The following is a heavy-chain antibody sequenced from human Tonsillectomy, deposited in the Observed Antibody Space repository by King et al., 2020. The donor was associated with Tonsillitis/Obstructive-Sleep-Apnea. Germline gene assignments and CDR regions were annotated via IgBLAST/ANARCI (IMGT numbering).Heavy chain of an antibody. CDR2: ISAYNGNT. J-gene: IGHJ4*02. Sequence: QLVQSGAEVKKTGASVKVSCKASGYTFTSYGISWVRQAPGQGLEWRGWISAYNGNTNYAQKLQGRVTMTTDTSTSTAYMELRSLRSDDTAVYYCARGHSGYSSGWDFDYWGQGTLVTVSS. D-gene: IGHD6-19*01. V-gene: IGHV1-18*01. CDR3: ARGHSGYSSGWDFDY. CDR1: GYTFTSYG.